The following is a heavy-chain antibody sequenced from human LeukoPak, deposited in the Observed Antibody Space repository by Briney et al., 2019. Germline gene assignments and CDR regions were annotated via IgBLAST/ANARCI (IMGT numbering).Heavy chain of an antibody. CDR1: GGSISSSSYY. CDR2: IYYSGST. J-gene: IGHJ4*02. V-gene: IGHV4-39*07. Sequence: PSETLSLTCTVSGGSISSSSYYWGWIRQPPGKGLEWIGSIYYSGSTYYNPSLKSRVTISADTSKNQFSLKVTSVTAADTAVYYCARGSSGYFKDYWGQGTLVTVSS. D-gene: IGHD3-22*01. CDR3: ARGSSGYFKDY.